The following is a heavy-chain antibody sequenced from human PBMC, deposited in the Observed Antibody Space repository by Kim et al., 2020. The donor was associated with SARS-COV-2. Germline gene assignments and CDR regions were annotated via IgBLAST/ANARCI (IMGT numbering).Heavy chain of an antibody. CDR1: GFTFSSYG. CDR2: ISYDGSNK. V-gene: IGHV3-30*18. Sequence: GGSLRLSCAASGFTFSSYGMHWVRQAPGKGLEWVAVISYDGSNKYYADSVKGRFTISRDNSKNTLYLQMSSLRAEDTAVYYCAKEYSYGYSYFDYWGQGTLVTVSS. CDR3: AKEYSYGYSYFDY. J-gene: IGHJ4*02. D-gene: IGHD5-18*01.